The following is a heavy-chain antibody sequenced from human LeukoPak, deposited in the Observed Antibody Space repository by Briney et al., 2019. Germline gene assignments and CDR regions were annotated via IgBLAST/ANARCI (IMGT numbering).Heavy chain of an antibody. Sequence: SVTVSCKASGGTFSSYAISWVRQAPGQGLEWMGRIIPILGIANYAQKFQGRVTITADKSTSTAYMELSSLRSEDTAVYYCARDHLPYGGNYYYFDYWGQGTLVTVSS. CDR2: IIPILGIA. J-gene: IGHJ4*02. CDR3: ARDHLPYGGNYYYFDY. V-gene: IGHV1-69*04. D-gene: IGHD4-23*01. CDR1: GGTFSSYA.